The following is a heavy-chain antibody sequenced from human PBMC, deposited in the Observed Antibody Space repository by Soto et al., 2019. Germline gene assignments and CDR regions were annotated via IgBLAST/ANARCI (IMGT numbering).Heavy chain of an antibody. J-gene: IGHJ6*02. V-gene: IGHV1-8*01. CDR3: ARTAYRYCSSTSCYGGMGV. D-gene: IGHD2-2*01. Sequence: ASVKVSCKASGYTFTSYDINWVRQATGQGLEWMGWMNPNSGNTGYAQKFQGRVTMTRNTSISTAYMELSSLRSEDTAVYYCARTAYRYCSSTSCYGGMGVWGQGTTVTVSS. CDR2: MNPNSGNT. CDR1: GYTFTSYD.